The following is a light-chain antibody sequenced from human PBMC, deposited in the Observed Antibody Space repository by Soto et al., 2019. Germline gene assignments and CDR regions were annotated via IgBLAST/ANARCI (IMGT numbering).Light chain of an antibody. J-gene: IGKJ1*01. Sequence: DIQMTQSPSTLSASVGDRVTITCRASQSIRSWLAWYQQKPGKAPKLLISDAFSLQSGVPSRFSGSGSGTDVTLTISSLQTYDFATYYFQRDNSYSRTFGQGTKVEIK. CDR2: DAF. CDR1: QSIRSW. V-gene: IGKV1-5*01. CDR3: QRDNSYSRT.